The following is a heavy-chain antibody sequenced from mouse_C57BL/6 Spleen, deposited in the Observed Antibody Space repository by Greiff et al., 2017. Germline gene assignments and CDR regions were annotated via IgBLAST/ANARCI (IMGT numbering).Heavy chain of an antibody. CDR1: GYAFSSYW. V-gene: IGHV1-80*01. CDR2: IYPGDGDT. CDR3: ARRSYYSNYGGSYYFDY. J-gene: IGHJ2*01. Sequence: VQLQQSGAELVKPGASVKISCKASGYAFSSYWMNWVKQRPGKGLEWIGQIYPGDGDTNYNGKFKGKATRTADKSSSTAYMQLSSLTSEDSAVYFCARRSYYSNYGGSYYFDYWGQGTTLTVSS. D-gene: IGHD2-5*01.